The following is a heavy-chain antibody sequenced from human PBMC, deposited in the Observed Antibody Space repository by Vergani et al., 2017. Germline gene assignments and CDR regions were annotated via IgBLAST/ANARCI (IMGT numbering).Heavy chain of an antibody. J-gene: IGHJ6*03. D-gene: IGHD6-13*01. CDR3: AKEAAAGVYYYYYYMDV. Sequence: EVQLVESGGGLVQPGRSLTLSCAASGFTFDDYAMHWVRQAPGKGLEWVSGISWNSGSICYADSVKGRFTISRDNAKNSLYLQMNSLRAEDTALYYCAKEAAAGVYYYYYYMDVWGKGTTVTVSS. CDR2: ISWNSGSI. V-gene: IGHV3-9*01. CDR1: GFTFDDYA.